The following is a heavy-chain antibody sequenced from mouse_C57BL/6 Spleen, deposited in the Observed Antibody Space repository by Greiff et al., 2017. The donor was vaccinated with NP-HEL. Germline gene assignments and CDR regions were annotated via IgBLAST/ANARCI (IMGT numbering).Heavy chain of an antibody. Sequence: VQLQQSGAELARPGASVKLSCKASGYTFTSYGISWVKQRPGQGLEWIGEIYPRSGNTYYNEKFKGKATLTADKSSSTAYMELRSLTSEDSAVYFCARIATATGFAYWGQGTLVTVSA. CDR3: ARIATATGFAY. V-gene: IGHV1-81*01. D-gene: IGHD1-1*01. J-gene: IGHJ3*01. CDR1: GYTFTSYG. CDR2: IYPRSGNT.